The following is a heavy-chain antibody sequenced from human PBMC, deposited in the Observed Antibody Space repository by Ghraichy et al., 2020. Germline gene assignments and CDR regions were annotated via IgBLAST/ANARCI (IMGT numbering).Heavy chain of an antibody. D-gene: IGHD4-17*01. CDR2: IYYSGSA. CDR1: GGSISSGGYY. J-gene: IGHJ5*02. V-gene: IGHV4-31*03. Sequence: SQTLSLTCTVSGGSISSGGYYWSWIRQHPGKDLEWIGYIYYSGSAYYSPSLKGRVAISVDTSKNQFSVNLTSVTAADTAVYYCARTVVTTKWFDPWAREPRSPSPQ. CDR3: ARTVVTTKWFDP.